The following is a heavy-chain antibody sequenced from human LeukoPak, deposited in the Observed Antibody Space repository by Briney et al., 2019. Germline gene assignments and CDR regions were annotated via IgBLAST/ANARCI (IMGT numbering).Heavy chain of an antibody. D-gene: IGHD2-2*01. V-gene: IGHV4-59*01. CDR3: ARVVPLYQLLIDY. J-gene: IGHJ4*02. Sequence: SETLSLTCTVSGGSISSYYWSWIWQPPGKGLEWIGYIYYSGSTNYNPSLKSRVTISVDTSKNQFSLELSSVTAADTAVYYCARVVPLYQLLIDYWGQGTLVTVSS. CDR1: GGSISSYY. CDR2: IYYSGST.